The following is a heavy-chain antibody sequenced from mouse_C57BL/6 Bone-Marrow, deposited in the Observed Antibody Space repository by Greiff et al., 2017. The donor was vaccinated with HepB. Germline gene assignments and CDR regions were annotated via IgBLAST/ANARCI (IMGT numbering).Heavy chain of an antibody. Sequence: VKLMESGAELVKPGASVKISCKASGYAFSSYWMNWVKQRPGKGLEWIGQIYPGDGDTNYNGKFKGKATLTADKSSSTAYMQLSSLTSEDSAVYFCASYGSSSAWFAYWGQGTLVTVSA. D-gene: IGHD1-1*01. CDR2: IYPGDGDT. CDR1: GYAFSSYW. V-gene: IGHV1-80*01. J-gene: IGHJ3*01. CDR3: ASYGSSSAWFAY.